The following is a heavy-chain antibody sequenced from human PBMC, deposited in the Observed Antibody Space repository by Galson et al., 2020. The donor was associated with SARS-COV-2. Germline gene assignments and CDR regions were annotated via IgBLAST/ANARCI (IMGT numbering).Heavy chain of an antibody. Sequence: SETLSLTCTVSGGSISSHYWSWIRQPPGKGLQWIGYIYYTGRTNYNPSLKSRVSLSIDTSKNQFSLKLNSVTAADTAVYYCPRDPASAHWGQGTLVTVSS. V-gene: IGHV4-59*11. CDR1: GGSISSHY. J-gene: IGHJ4*02. CDR3: PRDPASAH. CDR2: IYYTGRT.